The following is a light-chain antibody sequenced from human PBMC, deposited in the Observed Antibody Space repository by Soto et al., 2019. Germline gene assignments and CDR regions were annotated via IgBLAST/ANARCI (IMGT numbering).Light chain of an antibody. CDR1: SSDVGGYNY. Sequence: QSLLTQPASVSGSPGQSITISCTGTSSDVGGYNYVSWYQSHPGEAPKLIIYDVSNRPSGVSDRFSGSKSGNTASLTISGLQAEDEADYYCSSYTSSISYVFGTGTKVTVL. CDR3: SSYTSSISYV. V-gene: IGLV2-14*03. CDR2: DVS. J-gene: IGLJ1*01.